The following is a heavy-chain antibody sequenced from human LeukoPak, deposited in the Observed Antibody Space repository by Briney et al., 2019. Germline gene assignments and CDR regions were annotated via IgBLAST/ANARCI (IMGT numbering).Heavy chain of an antibody. CDR2: MNPNSGGA. D-gene: IGHD6-19*01. CDR1: GYTFTDYY. Sequence: ASVKVSCKASGYTFTDYYMHWVRQAPGQGLEWMGRMNPNSGGANYAQKFQDRVAMTRDTSINTAYMELSRLRSDDTAVYYCARPAEAGYYYMDVWGKGTTVTVSS. J-gene: IGHJ6*03. CDR3: ARPAEAGYYYMDV. V-gene: IGHV1-2*06.